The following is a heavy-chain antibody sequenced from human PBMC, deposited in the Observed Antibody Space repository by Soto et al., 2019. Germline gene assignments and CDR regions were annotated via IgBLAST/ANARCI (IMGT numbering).Heavy chain of an antibody. CDR2: IDWDDDK. V-gene: IGHV2-70*01. Sequence: SGPTLVNPTQTLTLTCTFSGFSLSTSGMCVSWIRQPPGKALEWLALIDWDDDKYYSTSLKTRLTISKDTSKNQVVLTMTNMDPVDTATYYRARIRYDYGAFYFDYWGQGTLVTVSS. CDR1: GFSLSTSGMC. CDR3: ARIRYDYGAFYFDY. D-gene: IGHD4-17*01. J-gene: IGHJ4*02.